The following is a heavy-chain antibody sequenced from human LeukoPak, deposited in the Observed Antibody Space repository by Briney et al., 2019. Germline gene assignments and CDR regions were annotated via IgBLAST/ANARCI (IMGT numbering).Heavy chain of an antibody. V-gene: IGHV1-18*01. CDR2: ISAYNGET. Sequence: ASVKVSCKASGFTFTNYGISGARQAPGPGLEWMGWISAYNGETKYAQKFQGRVTITTDTPTSTAYMELRSVRSDDTAVYYCARDPSNTSGWKTWFGPRGQGTLVT. J-gene: IGHJ5*02. CDR1: GFTFTNYG. CDR3: ARDPSNTSGWKTWFGP. D-gene: IGHD1-1*01.